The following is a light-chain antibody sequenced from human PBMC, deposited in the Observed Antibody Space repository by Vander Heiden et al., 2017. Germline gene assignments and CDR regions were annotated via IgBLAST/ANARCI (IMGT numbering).Light chain of an antibody. Sequence: LSVSVALGQTARITCGGNNIGSKNVHWYQQKPGQAPVLGIYRDSNRPSGIPERFSGSNSGNTATLTISRAQAGDEADYYCQVWDSSTVVFGGGTKLTVL. V-gene: IGLV3-9*01. CDR2: RDS. CDR3: QVWDSSTVV. J-gene: IGLJ2*01. CDR1: NIGSKN.